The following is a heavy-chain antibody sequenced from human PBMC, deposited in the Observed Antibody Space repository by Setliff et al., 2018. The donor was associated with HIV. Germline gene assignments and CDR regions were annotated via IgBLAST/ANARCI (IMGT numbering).Heavy chain of an antibody. Sequence: PSADLSLTCTVSGYSISSGYYWGWIRQPPGKGLEWIASFYHSGSSYSNPSLKRRVTISVDTSKNPFSLKLSSVTAADAAVYYCASRVYYYDSSGYLREEGFDPWGQGTLVTVS. CDR3: ASRVYYYDSSGYLREEGFDP. CDR1: GYSISSGYY. CDR2: FYHSGSS. D-gene: IGHD3-22*01. J-gene: IGHJ5*02. V-gene: IGHV4-38-2*02.